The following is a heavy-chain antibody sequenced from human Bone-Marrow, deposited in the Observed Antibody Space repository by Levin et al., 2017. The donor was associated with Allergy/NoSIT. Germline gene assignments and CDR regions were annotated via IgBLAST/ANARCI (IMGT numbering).Heavy chain of an antibody. J-gene: IGHJ4*01. V-gene: IGHV2-5*02. Sequence: SGPTLVKPTQTLTLTCTFSGFSLSTPGVGVGWIRQPPGNAPEWLALLYWDADTRYTPSLKTRLTITRGTCQDLVFLTLTNIDTVDTATYVCAHLQTGYRLWGHGILVTVSS. CDR1: GFSLSTPGVG. CDR3: AHLQTGYRL. CDR2: LYWDADT. D-gene: IGHD5-24*01.